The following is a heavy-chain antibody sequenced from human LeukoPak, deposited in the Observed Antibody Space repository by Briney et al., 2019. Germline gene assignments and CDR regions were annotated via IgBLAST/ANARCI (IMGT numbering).Heavy chain of an antibody. J-gene: IGHJ4*02. CDR1: GFTFSSYA. CDR2: IRSSGSTI. V-gene: IGHV3-11*04. Sequence: GGSLRLSCAVSGFTFSSYAMSWIRQAPGKGLEWVSYIRSSGSTIYYADSVKGRLTISRDNAKNSLYLQMNSLRAEDTAVYYCARADCSSTSCYEFDYWGQGTLVTVSS. CDR3: ARADCSSTSCYEFDY. D-gene: IGHD2-2*01.